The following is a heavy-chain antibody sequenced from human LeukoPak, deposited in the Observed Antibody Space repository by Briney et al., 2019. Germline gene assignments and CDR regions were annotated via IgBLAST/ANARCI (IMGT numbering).Heavy chain of an antibody. D-gene: IGHD6-19*01. CDR1: GFTFSSYW. CDR2: IKQDGSEK. V-gene: IGHV3-7*01. CDR3: ARDQGSGWYYYYYGMDV. J-gene: IGHJ6*02. Sequence: GGSLRLSCAASGFTFSSYWMSWVRPAPGKGLEWVANIKQDGSEKYYVDSVKGRFTISRDNAKNSLYLQMNSLRAEDTAVYYCARDQGSGWYYYYYGMDVWGQGTTVTVSS.